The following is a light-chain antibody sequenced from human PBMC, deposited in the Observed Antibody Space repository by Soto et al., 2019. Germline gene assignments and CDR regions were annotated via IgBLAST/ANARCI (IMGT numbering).Light chain of an antibody. CDR1: QSVSKY. Sequence: EVVLTQSPGTLSLSPGERATLSCRASQSVSKYLAWYQQKPGQAPSLLIYGASSRATGIPDRFSGSGSGTEFTLTISSLQSEDFAVYYCLHYNNGPRFGQGTKVDIK. V-gene: IGKV3D-15*01. CDR3: LHYNNGPR. J-gene: IGKJ1*01. CDR2: GAS.